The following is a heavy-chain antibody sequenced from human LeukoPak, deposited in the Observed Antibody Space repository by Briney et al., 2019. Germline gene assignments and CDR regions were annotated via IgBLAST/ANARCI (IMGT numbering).Heavy chain of an antibody. CDR1: GFTFSNHW. J-gene: IGHJ4*02. D-gene: IGHD1-14*01. CDR3: ARQDHGPHS. CDR2: INKDGTEK. V-gene: IGHV3-7*01. Sequence: PGGSLRLSCSASGFTFSNHWMNWVRQAPGKGLEWVANINKDGTEKNYVDSVKGRFTISRDNAKNSLYLQMNYLRPEDTAVYYCARQDHGPHSWGQASLVTVSS.